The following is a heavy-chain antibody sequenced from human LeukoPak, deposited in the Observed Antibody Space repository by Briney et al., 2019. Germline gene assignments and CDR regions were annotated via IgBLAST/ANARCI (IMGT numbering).Heavy chain of an antibody. CDR1: GYTFTSYG. V-gene: IGHV1-18*01. CDR2: ISAYNGNT. D-gene: IGHD4-11*01. CDR3: ARSLVTTSFRYYYYYMDV. Sequence: ASVKVSCKASGYTFTSYGISWVRQAPGQGLEWTGWISAYNGNTNYAQKLQGRVTMTTDTSTSTAYMELRSLRSDDTAVYYCARSLVTTSFRYYYYYMDVWGKGTTVTVSS. J-gene: IGHJ6*03.